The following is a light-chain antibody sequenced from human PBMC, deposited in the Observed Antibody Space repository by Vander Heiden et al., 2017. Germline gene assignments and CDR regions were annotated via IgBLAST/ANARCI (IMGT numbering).Light chain of an antibody. CDR2: GAS. V-gene: IGKV3-20*01. Sequence: EIVLTQSPGTLSLSPGERATLPCRASQSVSSSYLAWYQQKPGQAPRLLIYGASSRATGIPDRFSGSGSGTDFNRTISRLEPEDFAVYYCQQYGSSPYTFGQGTKLKIK. CDR1: QSVSSSY. J-gene: IGKJ2*01. CDR3: QQYGSSPYT.